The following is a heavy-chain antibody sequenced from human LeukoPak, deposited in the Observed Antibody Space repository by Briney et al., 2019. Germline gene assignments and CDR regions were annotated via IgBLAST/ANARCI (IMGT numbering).Heavy chain of an antibody. Sequence: SETLSLTCAFSGYSISSGSSWGWIRQPPGKGLEWIGSIYHSGSTYYNPSLKSRVTISVDTSKNQFSLRLSSVTAADTAVYYCARHYPDYPKVKVWGQGTLVTVSS. J-gene: IGHJ4*02. V-gene: IGHV4-38-2*01. CDR3: ARHYPDYPKVKV. CDR1: GYSISSGSS. D-gene: IGHD4-11*01. CDR2: IYHSGST.